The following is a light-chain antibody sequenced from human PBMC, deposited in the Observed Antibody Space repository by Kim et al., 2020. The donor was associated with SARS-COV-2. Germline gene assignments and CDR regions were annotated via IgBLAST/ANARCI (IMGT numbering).Light chain of an antibody. Sequence: QSVLTQPPSVSGAPGQRVTISCTGGSSNIGAGYDVHWYQQLPGTAPKLLIYDNNNRPSGVPDRFSGSKSGTSASLAITGLQDEDETDYYCQSYDTSLRAWVFGGGTQLTVL. V-gene: IGLV1-40*01. CDR3: QSYDTSLRAWV. CDR1: SSNIGAGYD. J-gene: IGLJ3*02. CDR2: DNN.